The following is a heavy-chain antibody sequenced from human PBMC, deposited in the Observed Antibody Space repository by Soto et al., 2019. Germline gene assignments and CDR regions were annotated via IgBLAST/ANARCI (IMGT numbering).Heavy chain of an antibody. CDR1: GFTFCDYA. J-gene: IGHJ6*02. D-gene: IGHD3-9*01. V-gene: IGHV3-49*03. CDR3: TSGETNYDILTASYYHYGTDV. Sequence: VRLSFTASGFTFCDYAMSWFRQAPWKVLEWVGFIRSKAYGGTTEYAASVKGRFTISGDDSKSIAYLQMNSLKTEDTAVYYCTSGETNYDILTASYYHYGTDVWGQGTTVTLSS. CDR2: IRSKAYGGTT.